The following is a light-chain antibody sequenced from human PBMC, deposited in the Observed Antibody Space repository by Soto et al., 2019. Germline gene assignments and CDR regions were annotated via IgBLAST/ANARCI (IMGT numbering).Light chain of an antibody. J-gene: IGKJ1*01. V-gene: IGKV1-5*01. Sequence: DIQMTQSPSTLSAFVGDRVTITCRASQSISNGLAWYQQKPGKAPKLLINDASSLERGVPSRFSGSGSATEFTLTISSLQPDDFATYYCQHYSSYSRTFGQGTTVEIK. CDR3: QHYSSYSRT. CDR2: DAS. CDR1: QSISNG.